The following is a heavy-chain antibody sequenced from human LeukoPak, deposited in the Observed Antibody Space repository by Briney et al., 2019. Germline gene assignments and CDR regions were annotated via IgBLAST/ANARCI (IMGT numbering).Heavy chain of an antibody. CDR3: AKVRYDILTPFDY. V-gene: IGHV3-23*01. J-gene: IGHJ4*02. D-gene: IGHD3-9*01. CDR2: ISGSGGST. CDR1: GFTFSDYY. Sequence: GGSLRLSCAASGFTFSDYYMSWIRQAPGKGLEWVSAISGSGGSTYYADSVKGRFTISRDNSKNTLYLQMNSLRAEDTAVYYCAKVRYDILTPFDYWGQGTLVTVSS.